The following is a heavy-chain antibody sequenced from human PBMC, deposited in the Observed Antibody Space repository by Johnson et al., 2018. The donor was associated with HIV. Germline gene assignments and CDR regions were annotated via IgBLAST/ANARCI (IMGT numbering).Heavy chain of an antibody. CDR3: AAYYDFWSGSYTSGFDI. CDR1: GFTFDDYG. V-gene: IGHV3-20*04. D-gene: IGHD3-3*01. J-gene: IGHJ3*02. Sequence: VQLVESGGGVVRPGGSLRLSCAASGFTFDDYGMSWVRQAPGKGLEWVSGINWNGGSTGYADSVQGRFTISRDNAKNSLYLQMNSLRAEDTALYYCAAYYDFWSGSYTSGFDIWGQGTMVTVSS. CDR2: INWNGGST.